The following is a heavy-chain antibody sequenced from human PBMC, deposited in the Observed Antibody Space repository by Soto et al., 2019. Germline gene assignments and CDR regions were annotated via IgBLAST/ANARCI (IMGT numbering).Heavy chain of an antibody. CDR2: IYYSGST. V-gene: IGHV4-31*03. Sequence: TLSLTCTVSGGSISSGGYYWSWIRQHPGKGLEWIGYIYYSGSTYYNPSLKSRVTISVDTSKNQFSLKLSSATAADTAVYYCARKAYYYDSSGYYGNAYYFDYWGQGTLVTVSS. CDR3: ARKAYYYDSSGYYGNAYYFDY. CDR1: GGSISSGGYY. D-gene: IGHD3-22*01. J-gene: IGHJ4*02.